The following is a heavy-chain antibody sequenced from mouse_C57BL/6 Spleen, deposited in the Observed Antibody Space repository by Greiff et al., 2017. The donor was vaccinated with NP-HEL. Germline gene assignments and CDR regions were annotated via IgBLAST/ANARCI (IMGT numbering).Heavy chain of an antibody. Sequence: QVQLQQPGAELVKPGASVKLSCKASGYTFTSYWMQWVKQRPGQGLEWIGEIDPSDSYTNYNQKFKGKATLTVDTSSSTAYMQLSSLTSEDSAVYYCAPYYGSSPPFAYWGQGTLVTVSA. CDR2: IDPSDSYT. D-gene: IGHD1-1*01. CDR1: GYTFTSYW. J-gene: IGHJ3*01. V-gene: IGHV1-50*01. CDR3: APYYGSSPPFAY.